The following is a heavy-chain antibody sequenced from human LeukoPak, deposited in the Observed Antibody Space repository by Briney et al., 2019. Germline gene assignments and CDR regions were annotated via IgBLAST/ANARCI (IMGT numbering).Heavy chain of an antibody. CDR3: ARGDCSSTICYSPMDV. J-gene: IGHJ6*03. Sequence: SETLSLTCTVSGGSISSSSYYWGWIRQPPGKGLEWIGSIYYSGSTYYNPSLKSRVTISVDTSKNQFSLKVNSVTAADTALYYCARGDCSSTICYSPMDVWGKGTTVTVSS. V-gene: IGHV4-39*07. D-gene: IGHD2-2*01. CDR2: IYYSGST. CDR1: GGSISSSSYY.